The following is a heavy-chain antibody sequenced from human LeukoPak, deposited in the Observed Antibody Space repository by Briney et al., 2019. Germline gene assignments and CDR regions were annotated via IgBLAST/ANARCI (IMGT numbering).Heavy chain of an antibody. CDR2: ISGNGGST. Sequence: PGGSLRLSCSASGFTFSGYAFYWVRQAPGKGLEYVSAISGNGGSTYYADSVRGRSTISRDNSKNTLYLQMSSLRAEDTAVYYCVRGFTYYYGSGSYVDYWGQGTLVTVSS. CDR3: VRGFTYYYGSGSYVDY. CDR1: GFTFSGYA. V-gene: IGHV3-64D*06. D-gene: IGHD3-10*01. J-gene: IGHJ4*02.